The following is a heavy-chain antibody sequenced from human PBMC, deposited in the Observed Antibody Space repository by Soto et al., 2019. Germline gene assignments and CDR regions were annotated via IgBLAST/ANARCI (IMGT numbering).Heavy chain of an antibody. V-gene: IGHV1-3*01. J-gene: IGHJ4*02. Sequence: ASVKVSCKASGYTFTSYAMHWVRQAPGQRIEWMGWINAGNGNTKYSQKFQGRVTITRDTSASTAYMELSSLRSEDTAVYYCARVIPLGDPAFDYWGQGTLVTVSS. CDR2: INAGNGNT. CDR1: GYTFTSYA. D-gene: IGHD3-10*01. CDR3: ARVIPLGDPAFDY.